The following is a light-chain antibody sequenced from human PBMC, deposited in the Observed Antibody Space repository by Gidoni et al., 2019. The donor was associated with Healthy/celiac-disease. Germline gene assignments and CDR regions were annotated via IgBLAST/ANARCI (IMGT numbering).Light chain of an antibody. CDR2: GAS. Sequence: EIVFTQSPRPLSLSPGERAPLSCRSSQSVSSSYLAWYQQKPGQAPRLLIYGASSRATGIPDRFSGSGSGTDFTLTISRLESEDFAVYYCQQYGSSPPLTFGGGTKVEIK. CDR3: QQYGSSPPLT. J-gene: IGKJ4*01. CDR1: QSVSSSY. V-gene: IGKV3-20*01.